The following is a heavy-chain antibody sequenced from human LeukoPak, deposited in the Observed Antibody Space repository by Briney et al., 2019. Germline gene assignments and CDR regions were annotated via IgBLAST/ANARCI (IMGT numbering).Heavy chain of an antibody. CDR1: GGSISSYY. CDR2: IYYSGST. CDR3: ARQGPAVVPAARGVYFDY. Sequence: PSETLSLTCTVSGGSISSYYWSLIRQPPGKGLEWIGYIYYSGSTNYNPSLKSRVTISVDTSKNQFSLKLSSVTAADTAVYYCARQGPAVVPAARGVYFDYWGQGTLVTVSS. D-gene: IGHD2-2*01. J-gene: IGHJ4*02. V-gene: IGHV4-59*08.